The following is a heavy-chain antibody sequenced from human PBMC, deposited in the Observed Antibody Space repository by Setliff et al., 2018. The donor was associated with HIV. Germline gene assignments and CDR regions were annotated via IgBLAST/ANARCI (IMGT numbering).Heavy chain of an antibody. D-gene: IGHD2-8*01. CDR3: ARAVMRSLDY. V-gene: IGHV3-20*04. CDR1: GGSISSGT. J-gene: IGHJ4*02. Sequence: PSETLSLTCTVSGGSISSGTWSWIRQPPGKGLQWVSTINWNGVTTYYADSVKGRFTISRDNTKSSLYLQMNSLRAEDTAVYYCARAVMRSLDYWGQGTLVTVSS. CDR2: INWNGVTT.